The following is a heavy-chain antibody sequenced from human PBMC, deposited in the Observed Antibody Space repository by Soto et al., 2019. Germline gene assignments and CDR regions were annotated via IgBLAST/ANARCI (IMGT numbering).Heavy chain of an antibody. J-gene: IGHJ4*02. D-gene: IGHD5-12*01. CDR1: GGSFSGYY. CDR3: ASRIVATTTGPVDY. V-gene: IGHV4-34*01. Sequence: QVQLQQWGAGLLKPSETLSLTCAVYGGSFSGYYWSWIRQPPGKGLEWIGEINHSGSTNYNPSLKSRVTISVDTSKNHFSLRLSSVTAADTAVYYCASRIVATTTGPVDYWGQGTLVTVSS. CDR2: INHSGST.